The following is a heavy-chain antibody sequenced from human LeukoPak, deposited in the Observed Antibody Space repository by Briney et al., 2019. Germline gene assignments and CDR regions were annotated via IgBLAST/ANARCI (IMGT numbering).Heavy chain of an antibody. CDR2: IIPNSGGT. CDR3: ARDRAYDREFDS. CDR1: GYTFTGYY. V-gene: IGHV1-2*06. Sequence: EASVKVSCKASGYTFTGYYMHWVRQAPGQGLEWMGRIIPNSGGTKYAQKFQGRVTITRDTSITTAYMEVSRLRSDDTAVYYCARDRAYDREFDSWGQGTLVTVSS. D-gene: IGHD3-3*01. J-gene: IGHJ4*02.